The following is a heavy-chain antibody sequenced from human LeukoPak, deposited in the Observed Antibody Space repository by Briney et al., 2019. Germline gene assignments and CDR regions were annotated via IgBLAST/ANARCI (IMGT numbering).Heavy chain of an antibody. Sequence: GESLKISCKGSGYSFTSYWIGWARQMPGKGLEWMGIIYPGDSDTRYSPSFQGQVTISADKSISTAYLQWSSLKASDTAMYYCARSGVRGVIYYYGMDVWGQGTTVTVSS. CDR3: ARSGVRGVIYYYGMDV. J-gene: IGHJ6*02. D-gene: IGHD3-10*01. V-gene: IGHV5-51*01. CDR1: GYSFTSYW. CDR2: IYPGDSDT.